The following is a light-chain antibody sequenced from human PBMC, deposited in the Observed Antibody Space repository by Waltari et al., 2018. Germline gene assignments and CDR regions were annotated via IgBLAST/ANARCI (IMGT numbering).Light chain of an antibody. J-gene: IGLJ2*01. Sequence: QSVLTQPPSASGTPGQRVTIPCSGGSSNIGRTTVNWYQQLPGTAPKLLIYSNNQRPSGVPDRFSGSKSGTSASLAISGLQSEDEADYYCAAWDDSLNGLVFGGGTKLTVL. V-gene: IGLV1-44*01. CDR2: SNN. CDR1: SSNIGRTT. CDR3: AAWDDSLNGLV.